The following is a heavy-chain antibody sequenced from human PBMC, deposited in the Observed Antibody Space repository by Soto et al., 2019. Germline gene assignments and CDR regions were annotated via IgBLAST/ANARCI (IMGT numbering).Heavy chain of an antibody. Sequence: LSLTCTVSGGSISSYYWSWIRQPPGKGLEWIGYIYYSGSTNYNPSLKSRVTISVDTSKNQFSLKLSSVTAADTAVYYCARVHYDSSGYYLLDYWGQGTQVTVSS. D-gene: IGHD3-22*01. CDR1: GGSISSYY. V-gene: IGHV4-59*01. J-gene: IGHJ4*02. CDR3: ARVHYDSSGYYLLDY. CDR2: IYYSGST.